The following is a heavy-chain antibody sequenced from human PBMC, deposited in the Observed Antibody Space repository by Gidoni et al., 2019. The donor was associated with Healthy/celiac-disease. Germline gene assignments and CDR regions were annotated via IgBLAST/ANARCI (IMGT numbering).Heavy chain of an antibody. CDR1: GVTFSSYA. D-gene: IGHD4-17*01. CDR2: IIPIVGTA. J-gene: IGHJ4*02. CDR3: ARVGGGTVTTSGADFDY. V-gene: IGHV1-69*01. Sequence: QVQLVQSGAEVKKPGSSVKVSCRASGVTFSSYAISWVRQAPGQGLEWMGGIIPIVGTANYAQKFQGRVTITADESTSTAYMELSSLRSEDTAVYYCARVGGGTVTTSGADFDYWGQGTLVTVSS.